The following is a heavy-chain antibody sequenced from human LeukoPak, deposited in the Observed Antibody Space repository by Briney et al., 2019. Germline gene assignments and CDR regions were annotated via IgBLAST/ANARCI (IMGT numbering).Heavy chain of an antibody. J-gene: IGHJ4*02. Sequence: GASVKVSCKASGYTFASYGISWVRQAPGQGLEWMGWISAYNGNTNYAQKLQGRVTMTTDTSTSTAYMELRSLRSEDTAVYFCASDAGGYYDTSGYDYWGQGTLVTVSS. CDR3: ASDAGGYYDTSGYDY. CDR2: ISAYNGNT. D-gene: IGHD3-22*01. CDR1: GYTFASYG. V-gene: IGHV1-18*01.